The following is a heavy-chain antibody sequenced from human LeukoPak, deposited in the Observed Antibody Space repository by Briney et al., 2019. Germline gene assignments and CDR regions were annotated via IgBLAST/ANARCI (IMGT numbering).Heavy chain of an antibody. V-gene: IGHV3-21*01. D-gene: IGHD3-10*01. CDR1: GITFSSYS. Sequence: GGSLRLSCAASGITFSSYSMNWVRQAPGKGLEWVSSISSSSSYICYADSVKGRFTISRDNAKNSLYLQMNSLRAEDTAVYYCARDFVTMVRGVIWFDPWGQGTLVTVSS. CDR3: ARDFVTMVRGVIWFDP. CDR2: ISSSSSYI. J-gene: IGHJ5*02.